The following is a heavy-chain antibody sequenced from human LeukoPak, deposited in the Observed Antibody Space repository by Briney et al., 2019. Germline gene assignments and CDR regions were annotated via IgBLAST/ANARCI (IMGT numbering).Heavy chain of an antibody. CDR2: ISYDGSNK. Sequence: GGSLRLSCAASGFTFSSYAMHWVRQAPGKGLEWVAVISYDGSNKYYADSVKGRFTISRDNSKNTLYLQMNSLRAEDTAVYYCARGLLWFGEGFLDVWGKGTTVTVSS. CDR1: GFTFSSYA. CDR3: ARGLLWFGEGFLDV. D-gene: IGHD3-10*01. J-gene: IGHJ6*04. V-gene: IGHV3-30*04.